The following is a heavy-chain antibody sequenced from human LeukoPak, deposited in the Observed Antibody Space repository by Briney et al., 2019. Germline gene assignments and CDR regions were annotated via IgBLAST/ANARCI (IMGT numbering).Heavy chain of an antibody. D-gene: IGHD5-18*01. J-gene: IGHJ6*02. V-gene: IGHV3-21*01. CDR3: AGDRVQLWLSYYYYGMDV. CDR1: GFTFSSYS. Sequence: GGSLRLSCAASGFTFSSYSMNWVRQAPGKGLEWVSSISSSSSYIYYADSVKGRFTISRDNAKNSLYLQMNSLRAEDTAVYYCAGDRVQLWLSYYYYGMDVWGQGTTVTVSS. CDR2: ISSSSSYI.